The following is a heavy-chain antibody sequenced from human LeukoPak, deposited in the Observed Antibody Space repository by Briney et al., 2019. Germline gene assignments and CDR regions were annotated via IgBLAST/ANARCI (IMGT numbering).Heavy chain of an antibody. CDR3: ARLIIYDGRDY. V-gene: IGHV3-21*01. D-gene: IGHD3-3*01. CDR2: IASSGSDI. Sequence: GGSLRLSCAASGFTFSASAMHWVRQAPGRGLEWVSFIASSGSDIDYADSVKGRFTISRDNANNTLFLQMNSLRAEDTAVYYCARLIIYDGRDYWGQGTLVTVSS. CDR1: GFTFSASA. J-gene: IGHJ4*02.